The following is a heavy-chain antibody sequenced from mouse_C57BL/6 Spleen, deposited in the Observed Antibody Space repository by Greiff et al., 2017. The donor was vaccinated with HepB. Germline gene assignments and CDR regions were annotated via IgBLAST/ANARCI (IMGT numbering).Heavy chain of an antibody. Sequence: EVQRVESGGDLVKPGGSLKLSCAASGFTFSSYGMSWVRQTPDKRLEWVATISSGGSYTYYPDSVKGRFTISRDNAKNTLYLQMSSLKSEDTAMYYCARQARSTMITTGYFDYWGQGTTLTVSS. D-gene: IGHD2-4*01. CDR3: ARQARSTMITTGYFDY. CDR2: ISSGGSYT. CDR1: GFTFSSYG. V-gene: IGHV5-6*01. J-gene: IGHJ2*01.